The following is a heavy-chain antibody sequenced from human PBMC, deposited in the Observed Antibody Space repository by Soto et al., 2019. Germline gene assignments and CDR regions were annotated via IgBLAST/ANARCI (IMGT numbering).Heavy chain of an antibody. CDR1: GVSFSSYA. J-gene: IGHJ6*02. CDR2: ISGSDDST. V-gene: IGHV3-23*01. Sequence: HLGGSLGLSFAASGVSFSSYAMSWVRQAPGQGLEWVSVISGSDDSTYYADSVKGRFTISRDNSKNTLYLQMNSLRAEDTAVYYCARDRITTGMDVRGQGTTVTVSS. CDR3: ARDRITTGMDV.